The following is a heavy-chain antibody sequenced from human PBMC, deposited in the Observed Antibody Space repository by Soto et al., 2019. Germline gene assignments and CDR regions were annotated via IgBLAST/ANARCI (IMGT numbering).Heavy chain of an antibody. CDR1: GYSFTTYW. CDR3: SKFKYSTSVRYLQH. J-gene: IGHJ1*01. CDR2: IYPRDSDI. D-gene: IGHD6-6*01. Sequence: GESLKISCKSSGYSFTTYWIGWVRQMPGKGLEWMAMIYPRDSDIRYSPSFEGQVTISADKSISTAYLQWTSLKASDTAIYYCSKFKYSTSVRYLQHWGQGTPVTVSS. V-gene: IGHV5-51*01.